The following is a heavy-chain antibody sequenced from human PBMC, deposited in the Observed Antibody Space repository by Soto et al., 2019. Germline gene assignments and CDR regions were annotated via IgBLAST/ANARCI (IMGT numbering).Heavy chain of an antibody. Sequence: GGSLILSCAASGFTFSSYSMNWVRQAPGKGLEWVSSISSSSSYIYYADSVKGRFTISRDNAKNSLYLQMNSLRAEDTAVYYYARGSWELLAGSYYYYGMDVWGQGTTVTVSS. CDR1: GFTFSSYS. CDR3: ARGSWELLAGSYYYYGMDV. V-gene: IGHV3-21*01. D-gene: IGHD1-26*01. CDR2: ISSSSSYI. J-gene: IGHJ6*02.